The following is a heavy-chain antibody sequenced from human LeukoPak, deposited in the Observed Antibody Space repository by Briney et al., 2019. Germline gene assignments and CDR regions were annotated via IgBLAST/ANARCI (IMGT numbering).Heavy chain of an antibody. V-gene: IGHV3-48*04. Sequence: GGSLRLSCAASGFTFRTSGMNWVRQAPGKGLEWVSYISSSGSTIYYADSVKGRFTISRDNAKNSLYLQMNSLRAEDTAVYYCAREYGDYSYFDYWGQGTLVTVSS. D-gene: IGHD4-17*01. J-gene: IGHJ4*02. CDR3: AREYGDYSYFDY. CDR1: GFTFRTSG. CDR2: ISSSGSTI.